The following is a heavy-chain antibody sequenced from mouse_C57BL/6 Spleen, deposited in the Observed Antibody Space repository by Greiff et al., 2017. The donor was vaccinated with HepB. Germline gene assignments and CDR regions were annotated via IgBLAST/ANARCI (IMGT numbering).Heavy chain of an antibody. CDR2: INPNNGGT. J-gene: IGHJ4*01. CDR1: GYTFTDYN. D-gene: IGHD1-1*01. CDR3: ARPVVEGYAMDY. V-gene: IGHV1-22*01. Sequence: RVEPGASVKMSCKASGYTFTDYNMHWVKQSHGKSLEWIGYINPNNGGTSYNQKFKGKATLTVNKSSSTAYMELRSLTSEDSAVYYCARPVVEGYAMDYWGQGTSVTVSS.